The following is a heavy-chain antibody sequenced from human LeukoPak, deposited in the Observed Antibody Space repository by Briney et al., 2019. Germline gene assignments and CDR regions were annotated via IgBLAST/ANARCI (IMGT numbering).Heavy chain of an antibody. CDR1: GFTFDDYA. V-gene: IGHV3-20*04. CDR2: ISWIGSST. CDR3: ARVLRHFDWSPFDY. Sequence: AGGSLTLSCAASGFTFDDYAMSWVRQGPGKGLEWVSGISWIGSSTGHADSVKGRFTISRDNPRNSLYLQMNSLRAEDTAFYYCARVLRHFDWSPFDYWGQGILVTVSS. D-gene: IGHD3-9*01. J-gene: IGHJ4*02.